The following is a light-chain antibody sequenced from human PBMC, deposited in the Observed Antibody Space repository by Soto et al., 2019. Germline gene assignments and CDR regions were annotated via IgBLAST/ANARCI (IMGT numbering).Light chain of an antibody. CDR1: QSISNR. Sequence: DIQMTQSPSTLSASVGDRVTITCRASQSISNRLAWYQQKPGKAPKLLIYKASSLESGVPSRLSGSGSGTDFTLTISSLQPEDFATYYCLQDYNYPWTFGQGTKVDIK. J-gene: IGKJ1*01. V-gene: IGKV1-5*03. CDR2: KAS. CDR3: LQDYNYPWT.